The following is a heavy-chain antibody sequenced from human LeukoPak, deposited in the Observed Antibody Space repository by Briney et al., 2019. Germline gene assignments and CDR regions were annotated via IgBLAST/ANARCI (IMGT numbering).Heavy chain of an antibody. CDR3: ARERLVRGAMTFDY. J-gene: IGHJ4*02. CDR1: GGSISSYY. D-gene: IGHD3-10*01. CDR2: IYYSGST. V-gene: IGHV4-59*01. Sequence: ASETLSLTCTVPGGSISSYYWSWIRQPPGKGLEWIGYIYYSGSTNYNPSLKSRVTISVDTSKNQLSLKLSSVTAADTAVYYCARERLVRGAMTFDYWGQGTLVTVSS.